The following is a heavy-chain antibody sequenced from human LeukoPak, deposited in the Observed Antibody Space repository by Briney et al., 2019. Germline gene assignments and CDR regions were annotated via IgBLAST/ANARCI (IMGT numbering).Heavy chain of an antibody. CDR3: ALERRYYDSSGYGAD. Sequence: GGSLRLSCAASGFTFSSYSMNWVRQAPGKGLEWVSSISSSSSYIYYADSVKGRFTISRDNAKNSLYLQMYSLRAEDTAVYYCALERRYYDSSGYGADWGQGTLVTVSS. V-gene: IGHV3-21*01. CDR2: ISSSSSYI. D-gene: IGHD3-22*01. J-gene: IGHJ4*02. CDR1: GFTFSSYS.